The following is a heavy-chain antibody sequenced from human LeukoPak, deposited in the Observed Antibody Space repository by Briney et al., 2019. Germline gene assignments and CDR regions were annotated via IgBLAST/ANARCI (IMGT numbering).Heavy chain of an antibody. Sequence: GASVKVSCKVSGYTLTELSMHWVRQAPGKGLEWMGGFYPEDGETIYAQKFQGRVTMTEDTSTDTTYMELSSLRSEDTAVYYCATLQFTIFGVVPDFDYWGQGTLVTVSS. CDR1: GYTLTELS. J-gene: IGHJ4*02. D-gene: IGHD3-3*01. V-gene: IGHV1-24*01. CDR2: FYPEDGET. CDR3: ATLQFTIFGVVPDFDY.